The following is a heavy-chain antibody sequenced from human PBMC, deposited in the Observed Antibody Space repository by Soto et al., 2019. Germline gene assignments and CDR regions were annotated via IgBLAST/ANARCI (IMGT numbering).Heavy chain of an antibody. CDR1: RCTFRIYA. V-gene: IGHV1-69*06. CDR3: ARTAVNWYFDL. Sequence: AVTVSCQACRCTFRIYAMSCLLQAPGQGLEWMVGIIPIFGTANYAQKFQGRVTITEDKSTSTVDMKLSSLRSEDTDVYYCARTAVNWYFDLWGRGTLVTVSS. D-gene: IGHD5-18*01. J-gene: IGHJ2*01. CDR2: IIPIFGTA.